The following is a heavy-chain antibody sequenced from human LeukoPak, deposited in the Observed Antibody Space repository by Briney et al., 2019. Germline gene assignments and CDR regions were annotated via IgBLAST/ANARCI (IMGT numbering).Heavy chain of an antibody. CDR2: ISSSGKNA. CDR1: GFTFTNAW. CDR3: AKDIELST. V-gene: IGHV3-23*01. Sequence: GGSLRLSCAASGFTFTNAWLTWVRQAPGKGLEWVALISSSGKNAYYGDSVKGRFTISRDNSDNTLSLHMNSLRVEDTAIYYCAKDIELSTWGLGTTVTVSS. J-gene: IGHJ3*01. D-gene: IGHD3-16*02.